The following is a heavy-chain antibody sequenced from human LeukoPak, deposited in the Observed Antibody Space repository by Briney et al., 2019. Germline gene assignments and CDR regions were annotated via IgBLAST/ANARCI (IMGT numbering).Heavy chain of an antibody. CDR3: ARDRGESGSWYGWNWFDP. CDR2: IHHSGST. CDR1: GYSISSGYY. J-gene: IGHJ5*02. Sequence: SETLSLTCSVSGYSISSGYYWGWMRQPPGKGLEWIASIHHSGSTYYNPSLKSRVTISVDPSKNQFSLRLSSVTAADTAVYYCARDRGESGSWYGWNWFDPWGQGTLVTVSS. D-gene: IGHD6-13*01. V-gene: IGHV4-38-2*02.